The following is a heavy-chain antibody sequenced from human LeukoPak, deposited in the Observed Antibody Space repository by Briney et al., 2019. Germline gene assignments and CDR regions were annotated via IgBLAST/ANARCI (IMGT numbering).Heavy chain of an antibody. Sequence: GGSLRLSCAASGFTFDNYAMNWVRQAPGKGLEWVSGISGSGTNTYYADSVKGRFTISRDNSKNTLYLQMNSLRAEDTAVYYCARDGVYGSGNGYWGQGTLVAVSS. CDR2: ISGSGTNT. D-gene: IGHD3-10*01. CDR1: GFTFDNYA. CDR3: ARDGVYGSGNGY. V-gene: IGHV3-23*01. J-gene: IGHJ4*02.